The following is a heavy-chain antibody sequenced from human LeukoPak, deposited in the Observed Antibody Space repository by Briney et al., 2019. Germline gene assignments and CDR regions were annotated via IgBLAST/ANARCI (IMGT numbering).Heavy chain of an antibody. CDR1: GGSFSDYY. CDR2: INRSGST. D-gene: IGHD5-18*01. J-gene: IGHJ5*02. CDR3: APRGDIEHSYGYGYWFDP. Sequence: PETLSLTCAVYGGSFSDYYWSWIRQPPGKGLEWIGEINRSGSTNYNASLNSRVTISVDTSKNQFSLRLSSVTAADTAVYYCAPRGDIEHSYGYGYWFDPWGQGTLVTVSS. V-gene: IGHV4-34*01.